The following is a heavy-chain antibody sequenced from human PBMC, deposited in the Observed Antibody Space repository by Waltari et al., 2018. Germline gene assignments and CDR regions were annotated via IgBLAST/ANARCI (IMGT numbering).Heavy chain of an antibody. V-gene: IGHV4-30-4*01. CDR3: AREIYTTNWFDP. D-gene: IGHD3-16*01. J-gene: IGHJ5*02. CDR2: ISDSGST. CDR1: GGSITSSDYY. Sequence: QVQLQESGPGLVKPSQTLSLPCTVSGGSITSSDYYWSWIRQSPGKGLEWIGYISDSGSTYYNSSLKSRVTMSMDTSRNQFSLRLTSVTDADTAVYYCAREIYTTNWFDPWGQGSLVTVSS.